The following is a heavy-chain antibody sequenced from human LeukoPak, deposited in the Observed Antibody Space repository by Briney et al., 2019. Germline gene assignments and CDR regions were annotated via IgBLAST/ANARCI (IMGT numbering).Heavy chain of an antibody. CDR3: ARGRVRGYSYGRRDWFDP. J-gene: IGHJ5*02. D-gene: IGHD5-18*01. Sequence: SETLSLTCAVYGGSFSGYYWSWIRQPPGKGLEWIGEINHSGSTNYNPSLKSRVTISVDTSKNQFSLKLSSVTAADTAVYYCARGRVRGYSYGRRDWFDPWGQGTLVTVSS. CDR2: INHSGST. CDR1: GGSFSGYY. V-gene: IGHV4-34*01.